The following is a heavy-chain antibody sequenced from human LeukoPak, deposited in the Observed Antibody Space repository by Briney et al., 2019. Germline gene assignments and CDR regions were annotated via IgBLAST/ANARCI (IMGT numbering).Heavy chain of an antibody. J-gene: IGHJ3*02. CDR3: ARERGYCSSTSCYTGRYAFDI. D-gene: IGHD2-2*02. CDR2: IYYSGST. Sequence: PSETLSLTCTVSGYSISSGYYWGWIRQPPGKGLEWIGYIYYSGSTYYNPSLKSRVTISVDTSKNQFSLKLSSVTAADTAVYYCARERGYCSSTSCYTGRYAFDIWGQGTMVTVSS. V-gene: IGHV4-38-2*02. CDR1: GYSISSGYY.